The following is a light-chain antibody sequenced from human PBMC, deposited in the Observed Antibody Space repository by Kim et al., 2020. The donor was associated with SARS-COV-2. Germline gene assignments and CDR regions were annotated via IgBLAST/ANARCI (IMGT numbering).Light chain of an antibody. CDR3: QQYNNWPYT. Sequence: VSPGERATHSCRASQSVSSNLAWYQQKPGQAPRLLIYGASTRATGIPARFSGSGSGTEFTLTISSLQSEDFAVYYCQQYNNWPYTFGQGTKLEI. J-gene: IGKJ2*01. V-gene: IGKV3-15*01. CDR1: QSVSSN. CDR2: GAS.